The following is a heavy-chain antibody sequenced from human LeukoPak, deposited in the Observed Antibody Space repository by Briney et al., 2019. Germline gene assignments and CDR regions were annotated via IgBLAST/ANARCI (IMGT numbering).Heavy chain of an antibody. V-gene: IGHV1-2*02. Sequence: GASVKVSCKASGYTFTGYYIHWVRQAPGQGLEWMGWIDPNSGGTKYAQKLQGRVTMTTDTSTSTAYMELRSLRSDDTAVYYCARDGTTTFDYWGQGTLVTVSS. J-gene: IGHJ4*02. CDR2: IDPNSGGT. D-gene: IGHD1-7*01. CDR1: GYTFTGYY. CDR3: ARDGTTTFDY.